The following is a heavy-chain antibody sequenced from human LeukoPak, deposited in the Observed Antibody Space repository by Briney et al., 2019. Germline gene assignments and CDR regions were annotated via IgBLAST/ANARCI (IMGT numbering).Heavy chain of an antibody. J-gene: IGHJ4*02. CDR2: VYYSGST. D-gene: IGHD3-22*01. CDR1: GGSISSYY. V-gene: IGHV4-59*01. Sequence: PSETLSLTCTVSGGSISSYYWSWIRQPPGKGLEWIGYVYYSGSTNYNPSLKSRVTISVDTSKNQFSLKLSSVTAADTAVYYCARGAYYCDSSGYYPDYWGQGTLVTVSS. CDR3: ARGAYYCDSSGYYPDY.